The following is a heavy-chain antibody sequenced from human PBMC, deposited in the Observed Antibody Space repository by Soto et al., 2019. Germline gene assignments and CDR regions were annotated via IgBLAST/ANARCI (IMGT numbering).Heavy chain of an antibody. J-gene: IGHJ6*02. V-gene: IGHV1-69*13. D-gene: IGHD3-22*01. CDR3: ARDLDYDSSGYGPYYYYGMDV. CDR2: IIPIFGTA. CDR1: GGTFSSYA. Sequence: SVKVSCKASGGTFSSYAIRWVRQAPGQGLEWMGGIIPIFGTANYAQKFQGRVTITADESTSTAYMELSSLRSEDTAVYYCARDLDYDSSGYGPYYYYGMDVWGQGTTVTVSS.